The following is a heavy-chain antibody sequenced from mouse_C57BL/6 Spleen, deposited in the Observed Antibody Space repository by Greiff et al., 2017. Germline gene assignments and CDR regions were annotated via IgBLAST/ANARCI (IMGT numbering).Heavy chain of an antibody. CDR1: GFTFSDYG. D-gene: IGHD2-5*01. CDR2: ISNLAYSI. CDR3: ARLYSNYDYFDY. V-gene: IGHV5-15*01. Sequence: EVQLQESGGGLVQPGGSLKLSCAASGFTFSDYGMAWVRQAPRKGPEWVAFISNLAYSIYYADTVTGRFTISRENAKNTLYLEMSSLRSEDTAMYYCARLYSNYDYFDYWGQGTTLTVSS. J-gene: IGHJ2*01.